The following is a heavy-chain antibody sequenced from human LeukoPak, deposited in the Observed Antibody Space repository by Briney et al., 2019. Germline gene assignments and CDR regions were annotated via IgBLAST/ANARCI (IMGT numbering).Heavy chain of an antibody. D-gene: IGHD1-1*01. V-gene: IGHV3-33*01. CDR2: IWYDGSNK. Sequence: GGSLRLSCAASGFTFRNYGMHWVRQAPGKGLEWVAIIWYDGSNKYYADSVKGRFTISRDNSRNTLYLQMNSLRVEDTAVYYCAGVVGSEGNWYVDYWGQGTLVTVSS. CDR3: AGVVGSEGNWYVDY. J-gene: IGHJ4*02. CDR1: GFTFRNYG.